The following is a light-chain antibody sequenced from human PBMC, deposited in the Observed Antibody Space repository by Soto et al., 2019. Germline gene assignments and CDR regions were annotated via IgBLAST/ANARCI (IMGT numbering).Light chain of an antibody. CDR3: QQDNDWPVYT. CDR2: GAS. V-gene: IGKV3D-15*03. CDR1: QSISIN. Sequence: EIVMSQSPATLSVSPGERVTLSCRASQSISINFAWYQQKPGQAPRLLIYGASFRATGITARFSGGGSGTECTHTISTLPSDDFAVYSCQQDNDWPVYTFGQGTKLEIK. J-gene: IGKJ2*01.